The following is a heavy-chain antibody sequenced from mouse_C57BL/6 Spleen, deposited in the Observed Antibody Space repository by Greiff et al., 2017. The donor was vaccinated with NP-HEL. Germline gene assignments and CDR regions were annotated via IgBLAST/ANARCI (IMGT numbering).Heavy chain of an antibody. CDR2: ISSGGDYI. CDR3: TRGRYDGYYPYYAMDY. CDR1: GFTFSSYA. V-gene: IGHV5-9-1*02. Sequence: EVHLVESGEGLVKPGGSLKLSCAASGFTFSSYAMSWVRQTPEKRLEWVAYISSGGDYIYYADTVKGRFTISRDNARNTLYLQMSSLKSEDTAMYYCTRGRYDGYYPYYAMDYWGQGTSVTVSS. D-gene: IGHD2-3*01. J-gene: IGHJ4*01.